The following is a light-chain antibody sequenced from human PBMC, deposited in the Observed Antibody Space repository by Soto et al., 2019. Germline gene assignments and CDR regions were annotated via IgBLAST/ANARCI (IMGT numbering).Light chain of an antibody. CDR2: DAS. V-gene: IGKV3-11*01. J-gene: IGKJ4*01. CDR1: QSVSSY. Sequence: EIVLTQSPATLSLSPGERATLSCRASQSVSSYLAWYQQKPGQAPRLLIYDASNRATGIPARFSGIGSRTDFTISISSLEPEDSAVYYCQQRSNWPGAFGGGTKVEIK. CDR3: QQRSNWPGA.